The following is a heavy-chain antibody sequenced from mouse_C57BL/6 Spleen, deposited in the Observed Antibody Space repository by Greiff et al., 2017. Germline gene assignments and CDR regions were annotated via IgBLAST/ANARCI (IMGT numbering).Heavy chain of an antibody. J-gene: IGHJ1*03. Sequence: EVKVVESGGGLVKPGGSLKLSCAASGFTFSDYGMHWVRQAPEKGLEWVAYISSGSSTIYYADTVKGRFTISRDNAKNTLFLQMTSLRSEDTAMYYCAKPYYYGKRYFDVWGTGTTVTVSS. CDR2: ISSGSSTI. D-gene: IGHD1-1*01. V-gene: IGHV5-17*01. CDR3: AKPYYYGKRYFDV. CDR1: GFTFSDYG.